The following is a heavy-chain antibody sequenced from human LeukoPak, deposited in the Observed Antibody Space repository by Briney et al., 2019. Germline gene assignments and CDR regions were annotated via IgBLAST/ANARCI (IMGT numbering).Heavy chain of an antibody. Sequence: PGGSLRLSCAASGFTFSSYGMHWVRQAPGKGLEWVAVISYDGSNKYYADSVKGRFTISRDNSKNTLYLQMNSLRAEDTAVYYCAKDYGDYLILGYFDLWGRGTLVTVSS. D-gene: IGHD4-17*01. CDR1: GFTFSSYG. V-gene: IGHV3-30*18. CDR3: AKDYGDYLILGYFDL. J-gene: IGHJ2*01. CDR2: ISYDGSNK.